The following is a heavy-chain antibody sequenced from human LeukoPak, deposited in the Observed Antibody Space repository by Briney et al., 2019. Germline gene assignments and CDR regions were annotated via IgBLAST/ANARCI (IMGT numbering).Heavy chain of an antibody. J-gene: IGHJ3*02. D-gene: IGHD3-3*01. CDR2: IYSGDST. CDR3: ARVFWEKDGFIGAFDI. Sequence: GGSLRLSCAASGFTVSGNYMSWVRQAPGKRLEWVSIIYSGDSTYYADFVKGRFTISRNNSRNTLYLQMNSLRAEDTAVYYCARVFWEKDGFIGAFDIWGQGTMVTVSS. CDR1: GFTVSGNY. V-gene: IGHV3-66*01.